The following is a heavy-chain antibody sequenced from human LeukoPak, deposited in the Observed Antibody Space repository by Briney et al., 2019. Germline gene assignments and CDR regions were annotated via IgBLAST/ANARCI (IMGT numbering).Heavy chain of an antibody. V-gene: IGHV1-46*01. D-gene: IGHD6-13*01. CDR3: ARGDSSSWYGPLFDY. CDR1: GYTFTSYY. Sequence: ASVKVSCKASGYTFTSYYMHWVRQAPGQGLEWMGIINPSGGSTSYAQKFQGRVTMTRDTSTSTVYMERSSLRSEDTAVYYCARGDSSSWYGPLFDYWGQGTLVTVSS. J-gene: IGHJ4*02. CDR2: INPSGGST.